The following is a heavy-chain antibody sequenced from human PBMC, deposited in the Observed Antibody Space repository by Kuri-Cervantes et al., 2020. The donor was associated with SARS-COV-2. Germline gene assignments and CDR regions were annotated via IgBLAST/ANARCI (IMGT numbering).Heavy chain of an antibody. CDR2: ISSNGGST. CDR3: AKAGYIAAAGAYYYYYMDV. Sequence: GESLKISCAASGFTFSSYAMHWVRQAPGKGLEYVSAISSNGGSTYYADSVKGRFTISRDNSKNTLYLQMNSLRAEDTAVYYCAKAGYIAAAGAYYYYYMDVRGKGTTVTVSS. V-gene: IGHV3-64*04. D-gene: IGHD6-13*01. J-gene: IGHJ6*03. CDR1: GFTFSSYA.